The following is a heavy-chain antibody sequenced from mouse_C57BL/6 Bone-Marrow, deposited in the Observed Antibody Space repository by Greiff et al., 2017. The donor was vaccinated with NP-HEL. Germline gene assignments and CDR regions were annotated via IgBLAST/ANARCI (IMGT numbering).Heavy chain of an antibody. CDR3: AREGYGNYVGYYAMDY. D-gene: IGHD2-10*02. J-gene: IGHJ4*01. CDR1: GYTFTSYW. CDR2: IDPSDSYT. V-gene: IGHV1-69*01. Sequence: QVQLQQPGAELVMPGASVKLSCKASGYTFTSYWMHWVKQRPGQGLEWTGEIDPSDSYTNYNQKFKGKSTLTVDKSSSTAYMQLSSLTSGDSAVYDCAREGYGNYVGYYAMDYWGQRTSVTVSS.